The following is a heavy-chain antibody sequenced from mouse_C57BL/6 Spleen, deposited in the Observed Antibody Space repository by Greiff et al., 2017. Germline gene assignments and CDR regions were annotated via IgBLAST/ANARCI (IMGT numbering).Heavy chain of an antibody. CDR1: GYTFTSYW. CDR3: ARRGSSSAMDY. CDR2: IYPGSGST. J-gene: IGHJ4*01. D-gene: IGHD1-1*01. Sequence: VKLQQPGAELVKPGASVKMSCKASGYTFTSYWITWVKQRPGQGLEWIGDIYPGSGSTNYNEKFKSKATLTVDTSSSTAYMQLSSLTSEDSAVYYCARRGSSSAMDYWGQGTSVTVSS. V-gene: IGHV1-55*01.